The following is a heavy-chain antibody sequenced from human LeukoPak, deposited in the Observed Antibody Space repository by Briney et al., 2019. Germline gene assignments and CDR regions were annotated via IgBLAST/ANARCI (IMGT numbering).Heavy chain of an antibody. CDR1: GFTFSSYA. CDR3: ARAGLVVVAATVTYYFDY. D-gene: IGHD2-15*01. CDR2: ISYDGSNK. V-gene: IGHV3-30*01. Sequence: GGSLRLSCAASGFTFSSYAMHWLRQAPGKGLEWVAVISYDGSNKYYADSVKGRFTISRHNSKNTLYLQMNSLRAEDTAVYYCARAGLVVVAATVTYYFDYWGQGTLVTVSS. J-gene: IGHJ4*02.